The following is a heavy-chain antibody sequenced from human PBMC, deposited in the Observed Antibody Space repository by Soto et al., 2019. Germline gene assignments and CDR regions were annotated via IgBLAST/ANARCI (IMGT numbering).Heavy chain of an antibody. V-gene: IGHV4-39*01. J-gene: IGHJ4*02. D-gene: IGHD3-10*01. CDR3: ARREGSYSPPIWDY. CDR1: GGSISSSSYY. Sequence: SETLSLTCTVSGGSISSSSYYWGWIRQPPGKGLEWIGSIYYSGSTYYNPSLKSRVTISVDTSKNQFSLKLSSVTAADTAVYYCARREGSYSPPIWDYLGQGTLVTVSS. CDR2: IYYSGST.